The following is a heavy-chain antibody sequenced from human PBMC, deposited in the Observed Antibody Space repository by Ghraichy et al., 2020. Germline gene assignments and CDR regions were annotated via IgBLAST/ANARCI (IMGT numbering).Heavy chain of an antibody. CDR2: ISGRAGDT. CDR3: AKDRYSGYPGGFDY. V-gene: IGHV3-23*01. J-gene: IGHJ4*02. CDR1: GFTITTSA. Sequence: GGSLRLSCAASGFTITTSAMSWVRQAPGKGLEWVSAISGRAGDTYYADSVKGRFTISRDTSKNTVYLQMNSLRAVDTAVYYCAKDRYSGYPGGFDYWGQGTLVTVSS. D-gene: IGHD5-12*01.